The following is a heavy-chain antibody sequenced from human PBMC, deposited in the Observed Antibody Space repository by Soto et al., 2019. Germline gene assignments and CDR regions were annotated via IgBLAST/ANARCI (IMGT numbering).Heavy chain of an antibody. CDR3: ARGGLTTATNYYYYYGMDV. J-gene: IGHJ6*02. V-gene: IGHV1-69*13. CDR1: GGTFRSYA. Sequence: ASVKVSCKASGGTFRSYAISWVRQAPGQGLEWMGGIIPIFGTANYAQKFQGRVTITADESTSTAYMELSSLRSEDTAVYYCARGGLTTATNYYYYYGMDVWGQGTTVTVSS. CDR2: IIPIFGTA. D-gene: IGHD4-17*01.